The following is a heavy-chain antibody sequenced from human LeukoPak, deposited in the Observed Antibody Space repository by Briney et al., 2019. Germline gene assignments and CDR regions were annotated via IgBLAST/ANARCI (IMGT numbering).Heavy chain of an antibody. CDR2: IWYDGSNK. J-gene: IGHJ4*02. V-gene: IGHV3-33*08. CDR1: GFSFRSYS. CDR3: ARSRLRPLHLDY. D-gene: IGHD3-16*01. Sequence: GGSLRLSCADSGFSFRSYSMNWVRQAPGKGLEGVAVIWYDGSNKYYADAVKGRFTSSRDNSKNTLYLQMNSLRAEDTAVYYCARSRLRPLHLDYWGQGTLVTVSP.